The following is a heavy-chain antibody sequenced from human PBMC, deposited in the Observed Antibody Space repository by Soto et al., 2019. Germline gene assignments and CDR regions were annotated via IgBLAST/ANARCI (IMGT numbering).Heavy chain of an antibody. CDR1: GASLGSHY. J-gene: IGHJ6*04. CDR3: GRHLFYNMSPAV. Sequence: SETLSLTCTVSGASLGSHYWSWIRQTPGKGLEWIGYIRNTGSTKYNPSLQSRVTMSIDTSKNQISLRLTSVSAADTAFYSCGRHLFYNMSPAVWGEGTPVSVSP. V-gene: IGHV4-59*08. D-gene: IGHD1-1*01. CDR2: IRNTGST.